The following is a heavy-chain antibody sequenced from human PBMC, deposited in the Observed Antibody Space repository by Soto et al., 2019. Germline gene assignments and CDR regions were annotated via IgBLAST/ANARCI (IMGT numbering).Heavy chain of an antibody. CDR3: ARGXDIVVVPSNFXI. J-gene: IGHJ3*02. CDR2: INHSGST. CDR1: GGSFIGYY. D-gene: IGHD2-2*01. V-gene: IGHV4-34*01. Sequence: SETLSLTCAVYGGSFIGYYWSWIRQPPGKGLEWIGEINHSGSTNYNPSLKSRVTISVDTSKNQFSLKLSSVTAADTAVYYCARGXDIVVVPSNFXIWGQGTMVXVSS.